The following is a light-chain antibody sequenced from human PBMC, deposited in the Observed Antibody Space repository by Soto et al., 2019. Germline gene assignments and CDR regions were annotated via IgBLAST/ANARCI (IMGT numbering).Light chain of an antibody. CDR3: QKYNNWRKT. CDR2: GAS. V-gene: IGKV3-15*01. Sequence: DIALTQSPATLSLSAGERATLSCRASQSVSSNLAWYQQKPGQDPRLLIYGASTRATGIPARFSGSGSGTEFTLNIRRLKSEDFAVYYCQKYNNWRKTVGQGTKGAI. CDR1: QSVSSN. J-gene: IGKJ1*01.